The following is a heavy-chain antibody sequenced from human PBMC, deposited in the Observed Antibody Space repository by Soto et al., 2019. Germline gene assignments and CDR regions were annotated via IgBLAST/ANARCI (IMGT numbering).Heavy chain of an antibody. Sequence: GASVKVSCKASGYTFTSYDINWVRQATGQGLEWMGWMNPNSGNTGYAQKFQGRVTMTRNTSISTAYMELSSLRSEDTAVYYCARANCGSSTSCYATYYYYMDVWGKGTTVTVSS. V-gene: IGHV1-8*01. D-gene: IGHD2-2*01. J-gene: IGHJ6*03. CDR2: MNPNSGNT. CDR1: GYTFTSYD. CDR3: ARANCGSSTSCYATYYYYMDV.